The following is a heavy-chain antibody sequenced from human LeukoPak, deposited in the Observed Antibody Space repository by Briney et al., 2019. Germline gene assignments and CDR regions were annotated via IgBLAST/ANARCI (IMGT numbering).Heavy chain of an antibody. V-gene: IGHV3-7*01. D-gene: IGHD2-8*01. J-gene: IGHJ3*02. CDR2: INPDGNER. CDR1: GFSFSSYY. Sequence: GGSLRLSCAASGFSFSSYYMSWVRQAPGKGLEWVALINPDGNERYYVDSVKGRFTISRDNAKNTLYLQMNSLRADDTAVYYCARVQGHPPNGLDIWGQGTMVTVSS. CDR3: ARVQGHPPNGLDI.